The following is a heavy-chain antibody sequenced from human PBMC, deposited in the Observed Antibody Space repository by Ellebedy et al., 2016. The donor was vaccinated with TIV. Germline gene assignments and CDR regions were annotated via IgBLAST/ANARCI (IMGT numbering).Heavy chain of an antibody. D-gene: IGHD3-10*01. CDR1: GDSVSTDIG. CDR2: TYYRSKWNN. CDR3: ARGWFGSGMGV. Sequence: SETLSLTCVISGDSVSTDIGWNWIRPSPSRGLAWLGRTYYRSKWNNDYAVSLKSRITINPDTSKNLFTLQLNSVTPEDTAVYYCARGWFGSGMGVWGQGTTVTVSS. J-gene: IGHJ6*02. V-gene: IGHV6-1*01.